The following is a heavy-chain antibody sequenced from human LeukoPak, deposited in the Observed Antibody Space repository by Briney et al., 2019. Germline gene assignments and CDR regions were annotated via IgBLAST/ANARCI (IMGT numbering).Heavy chain of an antibody. V-gene: IGHV1-8*01. CDR1: GYTFTSYD. Sequence: ASVKVSCKASGYTFTSYDINWVRQATGQGLEWMGWMNPNSGNTGYAQKFQGRVTMTRNTSISTAYMELSSLRSEDTAVYYRARGRQYAYYYDNYYGMDVWGQGTTVTVSS. J-gene: IGHJ6*02. D-gene: IGHD3-22*01. CDR2: MNPNSGNT. CDR3: ARGRQYAYYYDNYYGMDV.